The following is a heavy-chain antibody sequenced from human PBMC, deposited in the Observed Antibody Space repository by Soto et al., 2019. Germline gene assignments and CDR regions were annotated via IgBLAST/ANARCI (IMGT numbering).Heavy chain of an antibody. V-gene: IGHV1-18*04. CDR2: ISAYNGNT. J-gene: IGHJ6*02. CDR3: DTARRREYYSWSGYFFGGYYYYGVDV. CDR1: GYTFTSYG. D-gene: IGHD3-3*01. Sequence: ASVKVSCKASGYTFTSYGISWVRQAPGQGLEWMGWISAYNGNTNYAQKLQGRVTMTTDTSTSTAYMELRSLRSDDTAVYYCDTARRREYYSWSGYFFGGYYYYGVDVWGQGTTVTVSS.